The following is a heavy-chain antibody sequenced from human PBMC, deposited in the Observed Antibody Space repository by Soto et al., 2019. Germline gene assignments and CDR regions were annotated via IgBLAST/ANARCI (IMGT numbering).Heavy chain of an antibody. CDR3: AHARHLYSYSGMDV. CDR2: MYWDDGK. Sequence: QITLKESGPTLVKPTQTLTLTCTFSGFSLSTSGVGVGWIRQPPGKALEGLALMYWDDGKSYSPSLKSRLTITKDASKNQVVLTMTNMDPVDTATYSCAHARHLYSYSGMDVWGQGTTVTVSS. V-gene: IGHV2-5*02. J-gene: IGHJ6*02. CDR1: GFSLSTSGVG.